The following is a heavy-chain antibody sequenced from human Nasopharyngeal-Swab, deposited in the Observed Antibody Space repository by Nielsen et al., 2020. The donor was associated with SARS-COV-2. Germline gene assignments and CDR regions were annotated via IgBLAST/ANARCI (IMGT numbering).Heavy chain of an antibody. CDR2: IHYSGST. D-gene: IGHD6-13*01. J-gene: IGHJ4*02. CDR1: GASITTSY. Sequence: GALRLSCTVSGASITTSYWSWIRQPPGKGLEWIGYIHYSGSTNYNPSLKSRVTISKDTSKNQFSLNLNSVTAADTAVYYCATHPRGQLDPFGYWGQGSLVTVSS. V-gene: IGHV4-59*08. CDR3: ATHPRGQLDPFGY.